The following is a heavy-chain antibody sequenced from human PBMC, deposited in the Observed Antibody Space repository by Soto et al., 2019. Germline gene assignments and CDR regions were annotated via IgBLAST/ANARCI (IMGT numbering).Heavy chain of an antibody. CDR1: GFTFSRYW. J-gene: IGHJ6*02. V-gene: IGHV3-74*01. CDR2: IHFDGSTF. D-gene: IGHD3-22*01. CDR3: ARDYYDNSGSRYVDYGMDV. Sequence: GGSLRLSCAVSGFTFSRYWMHWVRQAPGKGPGWVARIHFDGSTFSYADSVRGRFSISRDNAKNTLYLQMNSLRVEDTAVYYCARDYYDNSGSRYVDYGMDVWGQATTVT.